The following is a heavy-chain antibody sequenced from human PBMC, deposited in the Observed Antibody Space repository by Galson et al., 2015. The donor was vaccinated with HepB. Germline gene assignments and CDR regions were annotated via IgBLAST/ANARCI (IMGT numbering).Heavy chain of an antibody. V-gene: IGHV3-NL1*01. CDR2: IYSGGST. CDR3: ARDNAGSGSYSPFPYYYYGMDV. CDR1: GFTFSSYG. D-gene: IGHD3-10*01. Sequence: SLRLSCAASGFTFSSYGMHWVRQAPGKGLEWVSVIYSGGSTYYADSVKGRFTISRDNSKNTLYLQMNSLRAEDTAVYYCARDNAGSGSYSPFPYYYYGMDVWGQGTTVTVSS. J-gene: IGHJ6*02.